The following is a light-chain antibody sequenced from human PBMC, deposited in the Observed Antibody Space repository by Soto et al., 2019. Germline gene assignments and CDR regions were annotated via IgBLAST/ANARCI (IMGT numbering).Light chain of an antibody. CDR3: LQYISSPLT. CDR1: QSVSSSY. J-gene: IGKJ4*01. CDR2: GAS. V-gene: IGKV3-20*01. Sequence: EIVLTQSPGTLSLSPGERATLSCRASQSVSSSYLDWYQQKPGQAPRLLIYGASTRATGIPDRFSGSGSGTDFTLTISRLEPEDFAVYYCLQYISSPLTFGGGTKVEIK.